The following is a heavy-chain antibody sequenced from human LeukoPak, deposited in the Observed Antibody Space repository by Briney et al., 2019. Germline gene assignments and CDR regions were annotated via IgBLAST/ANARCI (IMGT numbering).Heavy chain of an antibody. CDR3: AKDLLTIFGVVTPPDY. J-gene: IGHJ4*02. V-gene: IGHV3-23*01. Sequence: GGSLRLSCAASGFTFSSYAMSWVRQAPGKGLEWVSAISGSGGSTCYADSVKGRFTISRDNSKNTLYLQMNSLRAEDTAVYYCAKDLLTIFGVVTPPDYWGQGTLVTVSS. CDR2: ISGSGGST. D-gene: IGHD3-3*01. CDR1: GFTFSSYA.